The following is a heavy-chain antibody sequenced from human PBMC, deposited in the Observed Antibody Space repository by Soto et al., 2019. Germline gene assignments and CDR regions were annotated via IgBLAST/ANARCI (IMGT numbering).Heavy chain of an antibody. J-gene: IGHJ3*02. CDR3: ARDQNSDAFDI. V-gene: IGHV3-33*01. CDR2: IWLDGSNT. Sequence: ESGGGVVQPGRSLRLSCATSGFSFSNYGMHWVRQAPGKGLEWVAVIWLDGSNTYYADSVKGRFTISRDNSKNTLYLQMNSLRDEDTAVYYCARDQNSDAFDIWGQGTMVTVSS. CDR1: GFSFSNYG.